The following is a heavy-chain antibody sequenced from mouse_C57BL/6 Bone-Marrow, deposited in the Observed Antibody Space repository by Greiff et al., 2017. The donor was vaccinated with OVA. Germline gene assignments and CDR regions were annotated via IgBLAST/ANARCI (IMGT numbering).Heavy chain of an antibody. Sequence: DVMLVESGGGLVQPGGSLKLSCAASGFTFSDYYMYWVRQTPEKRLECVAYISNGGGSSYYPDTVKGRFTISRDNAKNTLYLQMSRLKSEDTAMYYCARLITTVVARYFDVWGTGTTVTVSS. V-gene: IGHV5-12*01. CDR2: ISNGGGSS. J-gene: IGHJ1*03. CDR3: ARLITTVVARYFDV. CDR1: GFTFSDYY. D-gene: IGHD1-1*01.